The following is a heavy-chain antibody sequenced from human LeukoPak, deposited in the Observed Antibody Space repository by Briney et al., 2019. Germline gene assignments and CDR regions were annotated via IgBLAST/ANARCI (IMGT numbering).Heavy chain of an antibody. V-gene: IGHV1-18*01. J-gene: IGHJ4*02. CDR1: GYTFTSYG. CDR2: ISAYNGNT. D-gene: IGHD6-13*01. Sequence: ASVKVSCKASGYTFTSYGISWVRQAPGQGLEWMGWISAYNGNTNYAQKLQGRVTMTTDTSTSTAYMELRSLRSDDTAVYYCARDRVKAAAAPPGYWGQGAPVTVSS. CDR3: ARDRVKAAAAPPGY.